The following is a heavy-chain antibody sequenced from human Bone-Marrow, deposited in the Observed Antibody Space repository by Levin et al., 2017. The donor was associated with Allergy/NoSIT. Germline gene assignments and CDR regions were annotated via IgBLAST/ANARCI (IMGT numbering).Heavy chain of an antibody. CDR1: SYSFSSYW. D-gene: IGHD3-22*01. CDR3: ARLETAWLGRHSYDSSGYFDS. J-gene: IGHJ4*02. CDR2: IYPGDSDT. Sequence: KPGESLKISCQGSSYSFSSYWIGWVRQKPGKGLEWIGIIYPGDSDTRYSPSVQGHVTISADGSIGTAYLHWSSLRASDTAIYYCARLETAWLGRHSYDSSGYFDSWGRGTLVTVSS. V-gene: IGHV5-51*01.